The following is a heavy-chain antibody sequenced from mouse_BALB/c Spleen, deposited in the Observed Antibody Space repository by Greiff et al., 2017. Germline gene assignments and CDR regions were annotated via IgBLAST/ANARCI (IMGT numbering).Heavy chain of an antibody. J-gene: IGHJ2*01. Sequence: EVMLVESGPGLVKPSQSLSLTCTVTGYSITSDYAWYWIRQFPGTQLEWMGYISYSGSTSYNPSLKIRISITRDTSKNQFFLQLNSVTTEDTATDYCARRRYGNYFDYWGQGTTLTVSS. V-gene: IGHV3-2*02. CDR1: GYSITSDYA. D-gene: IGHD2-10*02. CDR2: ISYSGST. CDR3: ARRRYGNYFDY.